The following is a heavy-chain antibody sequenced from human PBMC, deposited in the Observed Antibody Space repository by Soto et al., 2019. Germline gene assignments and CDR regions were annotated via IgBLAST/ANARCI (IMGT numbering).Heavy chain of an antibody. CDR3: AKSTGDTWTTHYFDY. D-gene: IGHD4-4*01. CDR2: ISATGGSK. CDR1: VFTFSIYS. V-gene: IGHV3-23*01. Sequence: GGSLRLSCAASVFTFSIYSMSWVRQAPGKGLEWVSGISATGGSKHYADSVRGRFAISRDNFKATLFLYMNSLRAEDTAVYYCAKSTGDTWTTHYFDYWGKGILVTVSS. J-gene: IGHJ4*02.